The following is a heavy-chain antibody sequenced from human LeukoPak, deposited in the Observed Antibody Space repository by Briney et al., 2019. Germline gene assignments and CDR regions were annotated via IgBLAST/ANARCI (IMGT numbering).Heavy chain of an antibody. J-gene: IGHJ3*01. CDR1: GTVSSFFSSTYY. Sequence: SETLSLTCSVSGTVSSFFSSTYYWGWIRQPPGKGLEWIASIRHDGHTYYNASLKSQVTISIDLSRNQFSLRLNSLTAADTAVYYCARQMATKGEWAFDVWGQGTMVTVSS. V-gene: IGHV4-39*07. CDR2: IRHDGHT. CDR3: ARQMATKGEWAFDV. D-gene: IGHD5-12*01.